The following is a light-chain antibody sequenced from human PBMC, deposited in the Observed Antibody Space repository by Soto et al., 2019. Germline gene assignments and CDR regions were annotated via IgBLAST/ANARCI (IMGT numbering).Light chain of an antibody. Sequence: DIQMTQSPSSVSASVGDTVTVSCRASQVISSWLAWYQQKPGRAPNLLIYKASTLQTGVPSRFSGSGSGTDFTLTITNLQPEDFATYYCHQASSFPLPFGGGTKVEIK. CDR3: HQASSFPLP. CDR2: KAS. CDR1: QVISSW. J-gene: IGKJ4*01. V-gene: IGKV1-12*01.